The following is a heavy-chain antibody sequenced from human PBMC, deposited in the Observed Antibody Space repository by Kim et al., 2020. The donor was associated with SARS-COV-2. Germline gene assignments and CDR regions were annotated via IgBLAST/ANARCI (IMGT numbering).Heavy chain of an antibody. CDR3: ARRGIYYGSGRYPYIDY. CDR1: GFTFSSYA. V-gene: IGHV3-30*04. Sequence: GGSLRLSCAASGFTFSSYAMHWVRQAPGKGLEWVAVISYDGSNKYYADSVKGRFTISRDNSKNTLYLQMNSLRAEDTAVYYCARRGIYYGSGRYPYIDYWGQGTLVTVSS. D-gene: IGHD3-10*01. J-gene: IGHJ4*02. CDR2: ISYDGSNK.